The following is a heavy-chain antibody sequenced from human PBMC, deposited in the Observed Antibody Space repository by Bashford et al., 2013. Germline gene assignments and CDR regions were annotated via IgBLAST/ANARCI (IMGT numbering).Heavy chain of an antibody. CDR1: GDSISSYY. Sequence: SETLSLTCTVSGDSISSYYWTWIRQLPGKGLEWIGYVHFTGTTSYNPSLKSRVTISVDTSKNEFSLNLRSVTPADTAIYFCARVVLEFHDYDWEGLPDDLSWFDYVGPGNSGHRLL. CDR2: VHFTGTT. D-gene: IGHD3-16*01. CDR3: ARVVLEFHDYDWEGLPDDLSWFDY. V-gene: IGHV4-59*01. J-gene: IGHJ5*01.